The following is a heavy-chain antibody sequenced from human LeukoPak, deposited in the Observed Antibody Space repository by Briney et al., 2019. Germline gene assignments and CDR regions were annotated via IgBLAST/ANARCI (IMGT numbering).Heavy chain of an antibody. J-gene: IGHJ4*02. V-gene: IGHV1-46*01. CDR1: GYTFTSYY. CDR3: ASAGITTTGSLAY. Sequence: ASVKVSCKASGYTFTSYYMHWVRQAPGQGLEWMGISYPSGGSTSYAQKFQGRVTMTRDTSTSTVYMELSSLRSEDTAVYYCASAGITTTGSLAYWGQGTLVTVSS. D-gene: IGHD1-1*01. CDR2: SYPSGGST.